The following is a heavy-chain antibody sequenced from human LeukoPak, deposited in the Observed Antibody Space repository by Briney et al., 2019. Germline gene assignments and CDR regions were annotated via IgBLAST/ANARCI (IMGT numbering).Heavy chain of an antibody. CDR3: ARDPGIAAAGLYYFDY. Sequence: PGGSLRLSCAASGFTFSSYAMHWVRQAPGKGLEWVAVISYDGSNKYYADSVKGRFTISRDNSKNTLYLQMNSLRAEDTAVYYCARDPGIAAAGLYYFDYWGQGTLVTVSS. CDR2: ISYDGSNK. CDR1: GFTFSSYA. D-gene: IGHD6-13*01. V-gene: IGHV3-30-3*01. J-gene: IGHJ4*02.